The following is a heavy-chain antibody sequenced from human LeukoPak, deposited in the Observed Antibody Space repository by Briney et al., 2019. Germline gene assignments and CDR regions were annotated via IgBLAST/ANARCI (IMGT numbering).Heavy chain of an antibody. V-gene: IGHV4-61*09. Sequence: SQTLSLTCTVSGGSISSGSYFWSWIRQPAGKGLEWIGHIYTSGTTNYNPSLKSRVTISADTSKDQFSLELSSVTAADTAVYYCARGITIFGVVIQNWFDPWGQGTLVTVSS. CDR3: ARGITIFGVVIQNWFDP. CDR2: IYTSGTT. D-gene: IGHD3-3*01. CDR1: GGSISSGSYF. J-gene: IGHJ5*02.